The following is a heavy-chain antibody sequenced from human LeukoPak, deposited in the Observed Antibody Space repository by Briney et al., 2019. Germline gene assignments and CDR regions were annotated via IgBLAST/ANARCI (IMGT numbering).Heavy chain of an antibody. D-gene: IGHD2-21*01. CDR1: GDSISSGDYY. V-gene: IGHV4-61*05. Sequence: PSETLSLTCTVSGDSISSGDYYWGWIRQPPGRGLEWIAYIYYSGSTKYNPSLKSRVTISVDTSKNQFSLKLSSVTAADTAVYYCARQEEVNFDYWGQGTLVTVSS. J-gene: IGHJ4*02. CDR3: ARQEEVNFDY. CDR2: IYYSGST.